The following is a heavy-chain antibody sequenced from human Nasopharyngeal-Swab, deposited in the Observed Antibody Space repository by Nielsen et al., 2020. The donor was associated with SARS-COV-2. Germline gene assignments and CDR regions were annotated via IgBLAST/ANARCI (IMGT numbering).Heavy chain of an antibody. Sequence: SVKVSCKASGYTFTGYFIHWVRQAPGQGLEWMGWINGNTGDTKYAQKFQGRVTLTRDTSISTAYMELTSLRFDDTAVYYCARVGGGAPFDHWGQGTLVTVSS. CDR3: ARVGGGAPFDH. CDR1: GYTFTGYF. J-gene: IGHJ4*02. CDR2: INGNTGDT. D-gene: IGHD1-26*01. V-gene: IGHV1-2*02.